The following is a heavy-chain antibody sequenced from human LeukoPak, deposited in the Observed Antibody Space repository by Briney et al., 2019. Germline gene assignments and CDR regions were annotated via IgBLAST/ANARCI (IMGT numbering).Heavy chain of an antibody. D-gene: IGHD4-23*01. CDR2: ISGSGNRT. J-gene: IGHJ4*02. Sequence: GGSLRLSCAGSGFTFSHYGMSWVRQAPGKGLEWVSGISGSGNRTYYLDSVKGRFSISRDNSKNTVYLQMNSLRADDTAVYYCARGATPFDYGGNSVYWGQGTLVTVSS. CDR3: ARGATPFDYGGNSVY. V-gene: IGHV3-23*01. CDR1: GFTFSHYG.